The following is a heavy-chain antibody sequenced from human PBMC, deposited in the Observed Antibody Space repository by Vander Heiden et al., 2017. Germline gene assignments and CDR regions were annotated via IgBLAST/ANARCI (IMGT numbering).Heavy chain of an antibody. CDR1: GFTFSAST. J-gene: IGHJ4*02. Sequence: EVQLVESGGGLVQTGGSLKLSCAASGFTFSASTMHWVRQASGRGLEWFGRIRSKINSYATTYAASVKGRFTISRDDSKNTAYLQMKSLKTEDTAMYYCTRRPYGDYVEGGYWGQGTLVTVSS. D-gene: IGHD4-17*01. V-gene: IGHV3-73*01. CDR2: IRSKINSYAT. CDR3: TRRPYGDYVEGGY.